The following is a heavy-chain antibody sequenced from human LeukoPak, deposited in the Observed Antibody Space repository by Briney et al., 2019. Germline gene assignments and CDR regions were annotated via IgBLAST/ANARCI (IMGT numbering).Heavy chain of an antibody. D-gene: IGHD6-25*01. V-gene: IGHV3-30-3*01. Sequence: PGRSLRLSCAASGFTLSSFTMHWVRHNPGKGMEWVAVISYDESQKRYADSVKGRFTISRDISKNTAYLEMGRLRYEDTAVYYCARADDSSGQNFDFWGQGTLVTVSS. J-gene: IGHJ4*02. CDR3: ARADDSSGQNFDF. CDR2: ISYDESQK. CDR1: GFTLSSFT.